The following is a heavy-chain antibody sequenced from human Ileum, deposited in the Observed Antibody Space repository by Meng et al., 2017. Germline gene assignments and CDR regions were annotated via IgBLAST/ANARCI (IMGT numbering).Heavy chain of an antibody. CDR1: GDSVSSNSAA. D-gene: IGHD1-26*01. Sequence: QVQLQQPGPRLVKPSQTLSLTCAISGDSVSSNSAAWNWIRQSPSRGLEWLGRTYYRSKWFNEYAVSVKSRITINPDTSENQFSLQLNSVTPEDAAVYYCARGGGSYYHFDYWGQGTLVTVSS. V-gene: IGHV6-1*01. CDR2: TYYRSKWFN. CDR3: ARGGGSYYHFDY. J-gene: IGHJ4*02.